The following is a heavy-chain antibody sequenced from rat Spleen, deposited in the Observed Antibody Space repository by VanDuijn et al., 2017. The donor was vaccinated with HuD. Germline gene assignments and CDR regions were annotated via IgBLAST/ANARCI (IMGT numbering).Heavy chain of an antibody. V-gene: IGHV5-7*01. CDR3: ATHRPSYYGYNGHY. J-gene: IGHJ2*01. Sequence: EVQLVESGGGLVQPGRSLKLSCAASGFTFSDYNMAWVRQAPKKGLEWVATISSDGSSIYYRDSVKGRFTISRDNAKSTLYLQMDSLRSEDTATYYCATHRPSYYGYNGHYWGQGVMVTVSS. D-gene: IGHD1-9*01. CDR2: ISSDGSSI. CDR1: GFTFSDYN.